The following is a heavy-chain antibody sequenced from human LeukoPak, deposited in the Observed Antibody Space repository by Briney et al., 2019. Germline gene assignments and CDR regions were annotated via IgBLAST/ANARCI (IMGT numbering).Heavy chain of an antibody. Sequence: GASVKVSCKASGGTFSSYAIRWVRQAPGQGLEWMGGIIPIFGTANYAQEFQGRVTITTDESTSTAYMELSSKRSEDTAVDYCASPVLRYRWYAFDIWGQGTMVTVSS. CDR2: IIPIFGTA. CDR1: GGTFSSYA. J-gene: IGHJ3*02. CDR3: ASPVLRYRWYAFDI. V-gene: IGHV1-69*05. D-gene: IGHD3-9*01.